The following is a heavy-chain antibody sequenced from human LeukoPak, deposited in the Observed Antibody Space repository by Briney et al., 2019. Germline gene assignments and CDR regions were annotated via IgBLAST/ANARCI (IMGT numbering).Heavy chain of an antibody. J-gene: IGHJ4*02. CDR3: AKDYGAMVTGLAR. CDR2: ISSSSSHV. Sequence: GGSLRLSCAASGFTFSSYTMNWVRQAPGKGLEWVSSISSSSSHVYYADSVSGRFTISRDNAKNSLYLQMNSLRAEDTAVYYCAKDYGAMVTGLARWGQGTLVTVSS. V-gene: IGHV3-21*01. D-gene: IGHD5-18*01. CDR1: GFTFSSYT.